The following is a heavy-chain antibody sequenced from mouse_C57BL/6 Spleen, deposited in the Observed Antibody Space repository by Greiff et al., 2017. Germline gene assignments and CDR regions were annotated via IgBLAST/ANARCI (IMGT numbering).Heavy chain of an antibody. D-gene: IGHD1-1*01. Sequence: QVQLQQPGAELVKPGASVKLSCKASGYTFTSYWMHWVKQRPGQGLEWIGMIHPNSGSTNYNEKFKSKATLTVDKSSSTAYMQLSSLTSEDSAVYYCARYGSSYYFDYWGQGTTLTVSS. V-gene: IGHV1-64*01. CDR1: GYTFTSYW. J-gene: IGHJ2*01. CDR3: ARYGSSYYFDY. CDR2: IHPNSGST.